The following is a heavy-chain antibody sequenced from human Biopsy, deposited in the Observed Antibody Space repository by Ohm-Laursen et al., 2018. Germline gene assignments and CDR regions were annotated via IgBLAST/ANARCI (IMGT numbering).Heavy chain of an antibody. D-gene: IGHD1-20*01. Sequence: ETLSLTCAVYGGSFSGYYWSWIRQPPGKGLEWIGEMNHGGSTNYNSSLKSRVTISVDTSKNQFSLKLNSVTAADTAVYYCARGSNWNDWSFDYWGQGTVVTVPS. CDR2: MNHGGST. CDR1: GGSFSGYY. V-gene: IGHV4-34*01. J-gene: IGHJ4*02. CDR3: ARGSNWNDWSFDY.